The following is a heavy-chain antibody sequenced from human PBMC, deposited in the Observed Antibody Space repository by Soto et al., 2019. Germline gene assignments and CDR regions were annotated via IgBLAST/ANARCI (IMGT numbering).Heavy chain of an antibody. D-gene: IGHD2-21*02. CDR3: ARDGGPYCGGDCYSDSPDAFDI. CDR1: GGTFSSYA. J-gene: IGHJ3*02. CDR2: IIPIFGTA. Sequence: QVQLVQSGAEVKKPGSSVKVSCKASGGTFSSYAISWVRQAPGQGLEWMGGIIPIFGTANYAQKFQGRVTITADESTSTAYMERSSLRSEDTAVYYCARDGGPYCGGDCYSDSPDAFDIWGQGTMVTVSS. V-gene: IGHV1-69*01.